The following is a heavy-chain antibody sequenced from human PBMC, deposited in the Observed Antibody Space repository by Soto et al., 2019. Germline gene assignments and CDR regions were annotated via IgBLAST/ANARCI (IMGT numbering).Heavy chain of an antibody. Sequence: PSETLSLTCTVSGGSMSSNYWSWIRQSPAKGLEWIGFVYYGGTNYNPSFESRVTMSVDTPKKQFSLELSDVTAADTAVYYCVSYRGAFYFDHWGQGTLVTVSS. CDR2: VYYGGT. V-gene: IGHV4-59*01. D-gene: IGHD4-4*01. CDR3: VSYRGAFYFDH. J-gene: IGHJ4*02. CDR1: GGSMSSNY.